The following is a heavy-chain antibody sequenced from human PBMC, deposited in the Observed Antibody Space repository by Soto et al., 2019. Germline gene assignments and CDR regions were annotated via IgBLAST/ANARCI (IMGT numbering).Heavy chain of an antibody. CDR1: GYTFTSYA. Sequence: ASVKVSCKASGYTFTSYAMHWVRQAPGQRLEWMGWINAGNGNTKYSQKFQGRVTITRDTSASTAYMELSSLRSEDTAVYYCARGPRWKSSSWWVRWFDPWGQGTLVTVSS. V-gene: IGHV1-3*01. D-gene: IGHD6-13*01. CDR3: ARGPRWKSSSWWVRWFDP. J-gene: IGHJ5*02. CDR2: INAGNGNT.